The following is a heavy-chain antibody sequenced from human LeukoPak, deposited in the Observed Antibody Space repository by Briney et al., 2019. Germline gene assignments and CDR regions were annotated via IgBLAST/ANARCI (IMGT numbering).Heavy chain of an antibody. Sequence: PGGSLRLSCAVSGFTLSSYAMNWVRQAPGKGLEWVSSISSSSSYIYYADSVKGRFTISRDNAKNSLYLQMSSLRAEDTAVYYCARVPTDYYDSSGYYYAHDYWGQGTLVTVSS. CDR2: ISSSSSYI. J-gene: IGHJ4*02. D-gene: IGHD3-22*01. V-gene: IGHV3-21*01. CDR3: ARVPTDYYDSSGYYYAHDY. CDR1: GFTLSSYA.